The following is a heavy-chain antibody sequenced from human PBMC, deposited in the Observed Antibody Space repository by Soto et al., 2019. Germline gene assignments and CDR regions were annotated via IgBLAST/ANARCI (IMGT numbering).Heavy chain of an antibody. V-gene: IGHV4-30-4*01. CDR1: GGSINSGDYY. J-gene: IGHJ4*02. D-gene: IGHD3-22*01. CDR2: IYYSGST. CDR3: ATYYFDSAGYIDY. Sequence: QVQLQESGPGLVKPSQTLSLTCTVSGGSINSGDYYWGWIRQPPGKGLEWIGYIYYSGSTYYNPSLKSRVTISVDTSKNQFSLKLSSVTAADTAVYYCATYYFDSAGYIDYWGQGTLVTVSS.